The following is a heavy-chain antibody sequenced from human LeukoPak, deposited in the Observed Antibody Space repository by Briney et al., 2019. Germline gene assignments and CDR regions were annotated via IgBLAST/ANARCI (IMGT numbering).Heavy chain of an antibody. D-gene: IGHD2-15*01. CDR1: GGSISSYY. CDR2: IYYSGST. CDR3: ARLELYCSGGSCSPDV. J-gene: IGHJ6*02. V-gene: IGHV4-59*08. Sequence: SETLSLTCTVSGGSISSYYWSWIRQPPGKGLEWIGYIYYSGSTNYNPSLKSRVTISVDTSKNQFSLKLSSVTAADTAVYYCARLELYCSGGSCSPDVWGQGTTVTVSS.